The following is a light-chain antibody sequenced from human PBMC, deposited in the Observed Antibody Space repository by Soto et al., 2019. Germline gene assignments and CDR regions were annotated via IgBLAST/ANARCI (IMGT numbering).Light chain of an antibody. Sequence: EIVMTQSPATLSVSPGERATLSCRASQSVSSNLAWYQQKPGQAPRLLIYGASTRATGIPARFSGSGSGTEFTPTISSLQSEDFAVYYCQQYNNWPPGVTFGQGTKLEIK. CDR3: QQYNNWPPGVT. CDR2: GAS. J-gene: IGKJ2*01. V-gene: IGKV3-15*01. CDR1: QSVSSN.